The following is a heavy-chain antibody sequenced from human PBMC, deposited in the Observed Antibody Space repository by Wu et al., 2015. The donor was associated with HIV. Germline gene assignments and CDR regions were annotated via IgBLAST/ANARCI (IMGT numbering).Heavy chain of an antibody. CDR3: ARGTGGASSWFGELLSSYWYFDL. J-gene: IGHJ2*01. D-gene: IGHD3-10*01. CDR1: GYTFTTYY. CDR2: IYPLDGGT. Sequence: QVQLVQSGAEVKKPGASVKISCKASGYTFTTYYIHWVRQTPGQGLEWMGLIYPLDGGTSYPHKFQGGVTMTRDTSTNTVYMELSSLKSDDTAVYYCARGTGGASSWFGELLSSYWYFDLWGRGTLVTVSS. V-gene: IGHV1-46*01.